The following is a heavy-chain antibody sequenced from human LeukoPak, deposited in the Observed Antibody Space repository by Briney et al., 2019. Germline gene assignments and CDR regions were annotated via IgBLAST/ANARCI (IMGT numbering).Heavy chain of an antibody. Sequence: PGGSVRLSCAASGFTFSSYGMHWVRQAPGKGLEWVAVISYDGSNQYYADSVKGRFTISRDNSKNTLYLQMSSLRAEDTAVYYCAKARPWISKLDYWGQGTLVTVSS. V-gene: IGHV3-30*18. J-gene: IGHJ4*02. CDR2: ISYDGSNQ. CDR1: GFTFSSYG. D-gene: IGHD5-12*01. CDR3: AKARPWISKLDY.